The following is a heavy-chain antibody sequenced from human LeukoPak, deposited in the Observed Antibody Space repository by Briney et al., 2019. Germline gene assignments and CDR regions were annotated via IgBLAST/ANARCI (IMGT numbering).Heavy chain of an antibody. CDR1: GFTFSRYA. CDR3: ARVSTDWSLDY. V-gene: IGHV3-33*01. CDR2: IWYDGSNK. J-gene: IGHJ4*02. Sequence: PGRSLRLSCAASGFTFSRYAIHWVRQAPGKGLEWVAIIWYDGSNKYYADSVKGRFTISRDNAKSSLYLQMNSLRDEDTAVYYCARVSTDWSLDYWGQGTLVTVSS. D-gene: IGHD6-19*01.